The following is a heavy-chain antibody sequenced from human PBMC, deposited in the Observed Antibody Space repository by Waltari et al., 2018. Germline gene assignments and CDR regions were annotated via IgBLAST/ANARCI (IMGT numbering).Heavy chain of an antibody. CDR2: ILYSGST. CDR3: ASLRKYQLPIDY. D-gene: IGHD2-2*01. V-gene: IGHV4-39*01. J-gene: IGHJ4*02. CDR1: VGSISSSSYY. Sequence: QLQLQESGPGLVKPSETLSLTCTVSVGSISSSSYYWGWIRQPPGKGLEWIGSILYSGSTYYNPSIKSRVNISVDTSKNQFSRKLSAVTAADTAVYYCASLRKYQLPIDYWGQGTLVTVSS.